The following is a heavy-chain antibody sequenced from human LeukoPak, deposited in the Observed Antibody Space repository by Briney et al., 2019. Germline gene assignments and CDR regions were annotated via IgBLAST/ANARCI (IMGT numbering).Heavy chain of an antibody. J-gene: IGHJ4*02. Sequence: PGRPLRLSCAASGFTFSSYAMHWVRQAPGKGLEWVAVISYDGSNKYYADSVKGRFTISRDNSKNTLYLQMNSLRAEDTAVYYCARGNIAAAGTLDYWGQGTLVTVSA. CDR2: ISYDGSNK. D-gene: IGHD6-13*01. CDR1: GFTFSSYA. V-gene: IGHV3-30-3*01. CDR3: ARGNIAAAGTLDY.